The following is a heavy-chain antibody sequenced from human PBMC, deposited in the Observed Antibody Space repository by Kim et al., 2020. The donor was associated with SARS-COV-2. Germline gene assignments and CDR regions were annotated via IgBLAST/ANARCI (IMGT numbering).Heavy chain of an antibody. Sequence: GGSLRLSCAASGFNFGDFAMHWVRQAPGKGLEWVAGITWNSGITDYADSVQGRFIVSRDNAKNSLYLEMNTLRVEDTAFYYCVKDLGYRGYGLLSFYFNYWGPGTLVTVSS. V-gene: IGHV3-9*01. CDR1: GFNFGDFA. D-gene: IGHD5-12*01. CDR2: ITWNSGIT. J-gene: IGHJ4*02. CDR3: VKDLGYRGYGLLSFYFNY.